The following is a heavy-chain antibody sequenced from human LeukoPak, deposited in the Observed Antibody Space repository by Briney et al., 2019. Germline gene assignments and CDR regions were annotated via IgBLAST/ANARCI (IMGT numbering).Heavy chain of an antibody. D-gene: IGHD6-19*01. CDR1: GYTFTDYH. Sequence: ASVKVSCKASGYTFTDYHMHWVRQAPGQGLEWMGIINPSGGSTTYAEKFQGRVTMTRDTSTSTVYMELTSLRSEDTAVYYCARDSLRTAIAMAGGNWFDPWGRGTLVTVSP. J-gene: IGHJ5*02. V-gene: IGHV1-46*01. CDR2: INPSGGST. CDR3: ARDSLRTAIAMAGGNWFDP.